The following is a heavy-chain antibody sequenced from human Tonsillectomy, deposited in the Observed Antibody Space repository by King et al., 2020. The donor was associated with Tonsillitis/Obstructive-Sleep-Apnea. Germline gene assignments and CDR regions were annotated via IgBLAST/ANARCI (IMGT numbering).Heavy chain of an antibody. Sequence: VQLVESGGGVVQPGMSLRLSCAASGFTFSSYGIHWVRQAPGKGLEWVAVIWYDGSDKYYADSVKGRFTISRDNSKNTLYLHMSSLGVEDTAVYYCARERYGSSLDKWGQGTLVTVSS. J-gene: IGHJ4*02. D-gene: IGHD6-13*01. CDR2: IWYDGSDK. CDR1: GFTFSSYG. CDR3: ARERYGSSLDK. V-gene: IGHV3-33*01.